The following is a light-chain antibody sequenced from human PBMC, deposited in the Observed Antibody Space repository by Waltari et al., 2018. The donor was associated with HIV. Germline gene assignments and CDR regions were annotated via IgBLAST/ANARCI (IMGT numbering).Light chain of an antibody. CDR3: MIWHSSASV. V-gene: IGLV5-45*02. CDR2: YKSDSDK. CDR1: SGINVGTYR. Sequence: QAVLTQPSSLSASPGASASLTCTLRSGINVGTYRLYWYQPKPGSPPQYLLRYKSDSDKQQGSGVPSRFSGSKDASANAGILLISGLQSEDEADYYCMIWHSSASVFGGGTKLTVL. J-gene: IGLJ2*01.